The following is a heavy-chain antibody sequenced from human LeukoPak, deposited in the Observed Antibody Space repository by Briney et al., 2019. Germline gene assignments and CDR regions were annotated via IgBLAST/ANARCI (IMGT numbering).Heavy chain of an antibody. Sequence: GGSLRLSSAASGFTLSTYAMSWVRQAPGKGLEWVSVFSGHGANIYYAQSVRGRFTISGDISKNSLSMQMCRLRAEDTAIYFCARLTANHFDYWGQGTLVTVSS. D-gene: IGHD2-21*02. CDR1: GFTLSTYA. V-gene: IGHV3-23*01. J-gene: IGHJ4*02. CDR3: ARLTANHFDY. CDR2: FSGHGANI.